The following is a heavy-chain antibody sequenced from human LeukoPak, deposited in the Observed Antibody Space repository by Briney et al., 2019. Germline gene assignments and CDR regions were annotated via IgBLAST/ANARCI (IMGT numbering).Heavy chain of an antibody. CDR3: VRGALPGDNWYFDL. J-gene: IGHJ2*01. CDR1: GSPFSAYD. V-gene: IGHV3-13*01. Sequence: GGSLRLSCATSGSPFSAYDMHWVRQAPGKGLEWVSAFGSAGDTYYPGAVKGRFTISRDYATDSLYLQMNSLRAGDTAVYFCVRGALPGDNWYFDLWGRGTLVTVSS. CDR2: FGSAGDT.